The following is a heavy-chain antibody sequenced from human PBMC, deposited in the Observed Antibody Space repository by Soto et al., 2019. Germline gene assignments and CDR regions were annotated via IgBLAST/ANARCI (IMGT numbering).Heavy chain of an antibody. CDR3: ARGDTPNDYTNVWFDP. V-gene: IGHV1-18*04. Sequence: ASVKVSCKASGYTFTSYGISWVRQAPGQGLEWMGWISAYNGNTNYAQKLQGRVTMTTDTSTSTAYMELRSLRSDDTAVYYCARGDTPNDYTNVWFDPWGQGTLVTVSS. D-gene: IGHD4-4*01. CDR2: ISAYNGNT. CDR1: GYTFTSYG. J-gene: IGHJ5*02.